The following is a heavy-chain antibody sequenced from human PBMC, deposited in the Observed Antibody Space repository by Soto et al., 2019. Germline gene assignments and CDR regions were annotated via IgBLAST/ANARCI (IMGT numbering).Heavy chain of an antibody. CDR2: ISPYNGNT. CDR3: ARHDNSNYDPSRIFDS. J-gene: IGHJ4*02. CDR1: GYTFTSLV. Sequence: QVQLVQSGAELMKPGASVTVSCKASGYTFTSLVISWVRQAPGQGLEWMGWISPYNGNTNLAQKFQGRVNLTTEAATSTAHMELRSLRSDDTAVYYCARHDNSNYDPSRIFDSWGQGTLVTVSS. D-gene: IGHD4-4*01. V-gene: IGHV1-18*01.